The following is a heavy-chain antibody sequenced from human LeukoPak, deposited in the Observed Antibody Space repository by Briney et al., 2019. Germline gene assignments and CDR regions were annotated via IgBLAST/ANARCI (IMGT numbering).Heavy chain of an antibody. CDR2: ISGRDGRT. J-gene: IGHJ4*02. CDR3: STSPSFGSSWYQFNY. Sequence: GGSLRFSCAASGFTFDDYGMSWVRQAPGKGLEWVSAISGRDGRTYYTDSVKGRFTISRDNSNNILYLQMNSLRAEDTAVYYCSTSPSFGSSWYQFNYWGQGALVIVSS. D-gene: IGHD6-13*01. V-gene: IGHV3-23*01. CDR1: GFTFDDYG.